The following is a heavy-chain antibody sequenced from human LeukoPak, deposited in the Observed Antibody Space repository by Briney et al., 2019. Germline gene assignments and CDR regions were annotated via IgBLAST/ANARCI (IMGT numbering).Heavy chain of an antibody. V-gene: IGHV3-7*01. Sequence: GGSLRLSCAASGFTFSSYWMSWVRQAPGKGLERVANIKQDGSEKYYVDSVKGRFTISRDNAKSSLYLQMNSLRAEDTAVYYCARDYDILTGYYDYWGQGTLVTVSS. CDR2: IKQDGSEK. J-gene: IGHJ4*02. CDR3: ARDYDILTGYYDY. D-gene: IGHD3-9*01. CDR1: GFTFSSYW.